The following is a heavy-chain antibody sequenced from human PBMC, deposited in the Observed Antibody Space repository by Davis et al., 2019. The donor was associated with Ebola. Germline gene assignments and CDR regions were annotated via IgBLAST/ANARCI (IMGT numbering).Heavy chain of an antibody. V-gene: IGHV1-2*02. Sequence: ASVKVSCKASGYTFTGHYIHWVRQAPGQGLEWMGWINPNSGGTNYAQKFQGRVTMTRDTSISTAYMELSSLRSDDTAVYYCARAREGTEYDAFDIWGQGTMVTVSS. CDR1: GYTFTGHY. CDR3: ARAREGTEYDAFDI. CDR2: INPNSGGT. D-gene: IGHD2-8*02. J-gene: IGHJ3*02.